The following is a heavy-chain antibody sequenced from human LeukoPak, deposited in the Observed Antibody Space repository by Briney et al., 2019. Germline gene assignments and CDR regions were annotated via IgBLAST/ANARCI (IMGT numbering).Heavy chain of an antibody. CDR1: GGSISSGGYS. Sequence: SETLSLTCAVSGGSISSGGYSWSWIRQPPGKGLEWIGYIYHSGSTYYNPSLKSRVTISVDRSKNQFSLKLSSVTAADTAVYYCASAFIAAFTTWGQGTLVTVSS. CDR2: IYHSGST. J-gene: IGHJ4*02. V-gene: IGHV4-30-2*01. CDR3: ASAFIAAFTT. D-gene: IGHD6-25*01.